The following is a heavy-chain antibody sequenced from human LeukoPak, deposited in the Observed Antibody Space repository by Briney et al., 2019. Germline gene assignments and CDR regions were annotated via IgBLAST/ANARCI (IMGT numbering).Heavy chain of an antibody. CDR2: ISSNGGST. Sequence: GGSLRLSCAASGFTFSSYAMHWVRQAPGKGLEYVSAISSNGGSTYYANSVKGRFTISRDNSKNTLNIQMGSLSAEDTDVYYFACTPRGYSYGYEDYWGQGTLVTVSS. CDR3: ACTPRGYSYGYEDY. J-gene: IGHJ4*02. CDR1: GFTFSSYA. V-gene: IGHV3-64*01. D-gene: IGHD5-18*01.